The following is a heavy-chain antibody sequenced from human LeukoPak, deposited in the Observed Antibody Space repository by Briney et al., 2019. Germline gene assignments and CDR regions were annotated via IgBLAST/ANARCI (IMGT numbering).Heavy chain of an antibody. CDR3: TRLSSGGEVDY. J-gene: IGHJ4*02. CDR1: RFTFSSYG. V-gene: IGHV3-73*01. Sequence: PGGSLRLSCAASRFTFSSYGMHWVRQAPGKGLEWVGRIRSKANSYATAYAASVKGRFTISRDDSKNTAYLQMNSLKTEDTAVYYCTRLSSGGEVDYWGQGTLVTVSS. CDR2: IRSKANSYAT. D-gene: IGHD3-22*01.